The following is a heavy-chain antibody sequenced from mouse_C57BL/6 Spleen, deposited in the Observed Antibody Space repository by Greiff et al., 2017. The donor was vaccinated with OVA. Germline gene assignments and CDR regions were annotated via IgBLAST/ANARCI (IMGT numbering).Heavy chain of an antibody. J-gene: IGHJ2*01. V-gene: IGHV1-39*01. CDR3: ARSGESNYDFDY. CDR2: INPNYGTT. CDR1: GYSFTDYN. Sequence: EVQLQQSGPELVKPGASVKISCKASGYSFTDYNMNWVKQSNGKSLEWIGVINPNYGTTSYNQKFKGKATLHVDQSSSNAYLQLNSLTSEDSAVYYCARSGESNYDFDYWGPGTTLTVSS. D-gene: IGHD2-5*01.